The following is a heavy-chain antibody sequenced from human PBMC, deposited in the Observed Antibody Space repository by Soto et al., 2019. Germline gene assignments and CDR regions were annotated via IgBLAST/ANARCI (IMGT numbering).Heavy chain of an antibody. CDR3: ARSSDIVVVPAAFEPAEYYYYGMDV. D-gene: IGHD2-2*01. J-gene: IGHJ6*02. CDR1: GYSFTSYW. Sequence: PGESLKISCKGSGYSFTSYWISWVRQMPGKGLEWMGRIDPSDSYTNYSPSFQGHVTISADESISTAYLQWSSLKASDTAMYYCARSSDIVVVPAAFEPAEYYYYGMDVWGQGTTVTVSS. CDR2: IDPSDSYT. V-gene: IGHV5-10-1*01.